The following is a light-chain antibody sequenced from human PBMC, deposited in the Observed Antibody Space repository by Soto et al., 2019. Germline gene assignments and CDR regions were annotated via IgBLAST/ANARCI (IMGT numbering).Light chain of an antibody. Sequence: DIVMTQSPLSLHVTPGEPASISCRSSQSLLSTNGYNYLVWYLQRPGQSPQLLIYLGSNRASGVPDRFSGSGSGTDFTLKISRVEAEDVGVYYCTQVIQTPPTFGQGTKVEIK. J-gene: IGKJ1*01. V-gene: IGKV2-28*01. CDR3: TQVIQTPPT. CDR1: QSLLSTNGYNY. CDR2: LGS.